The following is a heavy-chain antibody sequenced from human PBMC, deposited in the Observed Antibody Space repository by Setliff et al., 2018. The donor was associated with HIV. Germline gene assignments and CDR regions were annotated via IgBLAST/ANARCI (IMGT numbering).Heavy chain of an antibody. CDR1: GDSLNTYY. CDR3: ARGNNDLESFDY. CDR2: IYASGKT. D-gene: IGHD3-3*01. J-gene: IGHJ4*02. Sequence: TLSLTCNVSGDSLNTYYWSWIRQSGGKGLEWIGRIYASGKTTFNPSLKSRVRMSVDTSKNQFSLKLTSVTASDTAVYYCARGNNDLESFDYWGQGTLVT. V-gene: IGHV4-4*07.